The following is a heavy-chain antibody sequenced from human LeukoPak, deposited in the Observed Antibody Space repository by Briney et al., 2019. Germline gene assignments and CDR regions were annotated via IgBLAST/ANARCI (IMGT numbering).Heavy chain of an antibody. D-gene: IGHD1-26*01. V-gene: IGHV3-30*04. CDR2: ISYDGSNK. CDR1: GFTFSSYA. J-gene: IGHJ4*02. CDR3: ARPQAEWEYYFDY. Sequence: GGFLRLSCAASGFTFSSYAMHWVSQAPGKGLEWVAVISYDGSNKYYADSVKGRFTISRDNSKNTLYLQMNSLRAEDTAVYYCARPQAEWEYYFDYWGQGTLVTVSS.